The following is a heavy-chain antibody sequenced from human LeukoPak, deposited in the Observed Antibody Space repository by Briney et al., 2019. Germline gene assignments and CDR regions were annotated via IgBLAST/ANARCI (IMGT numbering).Heavy chain of an antibody. Sequence: GGSLRLSCAASGFTFSTYSLTGVRQAPGKGLEWVSAISSGGDITYYADSVKGRFTISRDNSKNTLYLQMNNLRAGDTAAYYCAKGKIPNIMGGNGIDVWGQGTTVTVSS. CDR3: AKGKIPNIMGGNGIDV. CDR1: GFTFSTYS. V-gene: IGHV3-23*01. D-gene: IGHD5-12*01. CDR2: ISSGGDIT. J-gene: IGHJ6*02.